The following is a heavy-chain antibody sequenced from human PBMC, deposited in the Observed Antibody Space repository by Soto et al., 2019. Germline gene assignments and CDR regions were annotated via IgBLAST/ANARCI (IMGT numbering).Heavy chain of an antibody. V-gene: IGHV3-23*01. CDR3: AQGRSVTGRAGPSDY. CDR2: IIGSDTTT. D-gene: IGHD6-19*01. CDR1: GFTFSTYA. J-gene: IGHJ4*02. Sequence: EVQLLESGGGLVQPGGSLRLSCAASGFTFSTYAMSWVRQATGKGLEWVSVIIGSDTTTYYADSVRGRFIISRDFSRNTLYLQMNNLRPEDTAVYFCAQGRSVTGRAGPSDYWGQGTLVTVSS.